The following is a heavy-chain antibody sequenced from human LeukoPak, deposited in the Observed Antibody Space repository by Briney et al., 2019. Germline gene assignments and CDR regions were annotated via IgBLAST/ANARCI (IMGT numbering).Heavy chain of an antibody. D-gene: IGHD3-10*01. J-gene: IGHJ5*02. CDR3: AKDYYGSGSYYGFLFS. CDR2: INPNSGGT. V-gene: IGHV1-2*02. Sequence: GASVKVSCKASGYTFTGYYMHWVRQAPGQGLEWMGWINPNSGGTNYAQKFQGRVTMTRDTSISTAYMELSRLRSDDTAVYYCAKDYYGSGSYYGFLFSWGQGTLVTVSS. CDR1: GYTFTGYY.